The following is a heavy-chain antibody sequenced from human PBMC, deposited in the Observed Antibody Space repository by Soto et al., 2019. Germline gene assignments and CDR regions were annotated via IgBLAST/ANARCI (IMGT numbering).Heavy chain of an antibody. Sequence: QVQLVQSGAEVKKPGASVKVSCKASGYTFTSYGISWVRQAPGQGLEWMGWISAYNGNTNYAQKLQGRVTMTTDTSTSTDYMELRSLRSDDTAVYYCARDLIVVATPPYYFDYWGQGTLVTVSS. J-gene: IGHJ4*02. CDR2: ISAYNGNT. CDR3: ARDLIVVATPPYYFDY. V-gene: IGHV1-18*01. CDR1: GYTFTSYG. D-gene: IGHD1-26*01.